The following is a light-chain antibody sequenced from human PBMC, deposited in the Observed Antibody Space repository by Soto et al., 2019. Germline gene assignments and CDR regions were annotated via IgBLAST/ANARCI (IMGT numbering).Light chain of an antibody. CDR2: AAS. V-gene: IGKV1-12*02. CDR1: QGISNW. J-gene: IGKJ1*01. Sequence: DIQMTQSPSPVSASVGDRVTITCRASQGISNWLAWYQQKPGKAPELLIYAASSLQSAVPSRYSGSGSGTDFTLTITSLQPEDFATYYCQQSLSFPWTFGQGPKVEIK. CDR3: QQSLSFPWT.